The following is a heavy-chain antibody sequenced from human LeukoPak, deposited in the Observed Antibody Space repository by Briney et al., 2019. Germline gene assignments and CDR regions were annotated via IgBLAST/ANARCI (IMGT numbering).Heavy chain of an antibody. J-gene: IGHJ4*02. CDR1: GYTFTSYA. CDR2: INAGNGNT. D-gene: IGHD6-13*01. V-gene: IGHV1-3*01. CDR3: ARDGDSGYSSSWYLDY. Sequence: ASVKVSCKASGYTFTSYATHWVRQAPGQRLEWMGWINAGNGNTKYSQKFQGRVTITRDTSASTAYMELSSLRSEDTAVYYCARDGDSGYSSSWYLDYWGQGTLVTVSS.